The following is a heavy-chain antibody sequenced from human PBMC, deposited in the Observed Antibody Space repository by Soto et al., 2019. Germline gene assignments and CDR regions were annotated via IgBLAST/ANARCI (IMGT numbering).Heavy chain of an antibody. D-gene: IGHD5-18*01. CDR1: GFTFGNYD. CDR2: ISRVGDST. V-gene: IGHV3-23*01. J-gene: IGHJ2*01. Sequence: EVQLLESGGGLVQPGGSLRLSCAASGFTFGNYDMTWVRQAPGKGLEWVSSISRVGDSTYYADSVKGRFTISRGNSKNTLSLQMNSLRAEDTAIYYCVKSLSGYGPYWYFDLWGRGTLVTVSS. CDR3: VKSLSGYGPYWYFDL.